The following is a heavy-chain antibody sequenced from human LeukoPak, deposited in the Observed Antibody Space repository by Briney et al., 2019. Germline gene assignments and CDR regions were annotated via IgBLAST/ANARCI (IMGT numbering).Heavy chain of an antibody. CDR3: ARDSGTTGEVKFDP. J-gene: IGHJ5*02. CDR2: IYPRGS. CDR1: GGSISSYY. Sequence: SETLSLTCTVSGGSISSYYWSWIRQAAGKGLEWIGRIYPRGSDYNPSLKSRVTMSLDTSKKQFSLNLRSVTAADTAVYYCARDSGTTGEVKFDPRGQGTLVTVSS. D-gene: IGHD3-10*01. V-gene: IGHV4-4*07.